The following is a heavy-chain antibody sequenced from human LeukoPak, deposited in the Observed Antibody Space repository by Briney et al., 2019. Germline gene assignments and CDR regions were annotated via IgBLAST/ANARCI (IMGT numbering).Heavy chain of an antibody. V-gene: IGHV3-7*01. CDR1: GFTFSSYW. CDR3: ARDYGGNSGEEFDN. CDR2: IKEDGSEK. Sequence: GGSLRLSWAASGFTFSSYWMSWVSQAPGKGLEWVANIKEDGSEKYYVDSVKGRFTICRDNAKNSVFLQMKSLRAEDTAVYYCARDYGGNSGEEFDNRGQGTLVTVSS. J-gene: IGHJ4*02. D-gene: IGHD4-23*01.